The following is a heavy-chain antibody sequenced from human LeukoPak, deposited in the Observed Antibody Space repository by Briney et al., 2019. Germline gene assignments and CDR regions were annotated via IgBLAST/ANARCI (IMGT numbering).Heavy chain of an antibody. Sequence: KAGGSLRLSCAASGFSVSSNYMSWVRQTPGKGLEWVSFISGSSVYIYYADSVKGRFTISRDNAKNSLYLQMNSLRAEDTAVYYCAELGITMIGGVWGKGTTVTISS. CDR3: AELGITMIGGV. J-gene: IGHJ6*04. V-gene: IGHV3-21*01. CDR1: GFSVSSNY. D-gene: IGHD3-10*02. CDR2: ISGSSVYI.